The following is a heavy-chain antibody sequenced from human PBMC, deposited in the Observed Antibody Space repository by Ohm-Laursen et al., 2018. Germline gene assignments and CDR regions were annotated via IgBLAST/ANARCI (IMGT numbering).Heavy chain of an antibody. CDR1: GFTLSDHY. V-gene: IGHV3-72*01. CDR2: RRNKANSYRT. Sequence: SLRLSCAASGFTLSDHYIDWVRQAPGRGFEWVGRRRNKANSYRTEYAASVKGRFSISRDGSKSALYLQMSNLKTEDTAIYYCVRTGVAGNCIDFDYWGQGTLVPVSS. J-gene: IGHJ4*02. D-gene: IGHD3-3*01. CDR3: VRTGVAGNCIDFDY.